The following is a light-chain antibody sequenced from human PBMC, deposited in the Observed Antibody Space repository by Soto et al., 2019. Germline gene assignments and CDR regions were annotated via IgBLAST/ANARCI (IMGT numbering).Light chain of an antibody. Sequence: EIVLTQSPATLSLSPGERATLSCRASQSISSDLAWYQQKRGQAPRLLIYDASTRATGIPAKFSGSGSGTDFTLIISSLEPEDFAVYYCQHRNNWVTFGGGTTVEIK. J-gene: IGKJ4*01. CDR3: QHRNNWVT. CDR1: QSISSD. V-gene: IGKV3-11*01. CDR2: DAS.